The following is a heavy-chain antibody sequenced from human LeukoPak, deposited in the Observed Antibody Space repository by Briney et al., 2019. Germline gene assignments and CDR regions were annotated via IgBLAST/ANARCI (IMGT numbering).Heavy chain of an antibody. CDR2: IKSNIDGGTT. CDR3: AKCGNSGCHLIDY. J-gene: IGHJ4*02. CDR1: GFTFSSAW. D-gene: IGHD5-12*01. Sequence: GGSLRLSCAASGFTFSSAWMSWVRQAPGKGLEWVGRIKSNIDGGTTHYAAPVKGRFTISRDDSENTLYLHMNSLRTEDTAVYYCAKCGNSGCHLIDYWGQGTLVTVSS. V-gene: IGHV3-15*01.